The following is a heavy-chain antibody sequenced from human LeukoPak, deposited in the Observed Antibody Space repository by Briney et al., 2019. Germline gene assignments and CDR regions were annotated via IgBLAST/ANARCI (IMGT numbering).Heavy chain of an antibody. CDR3: AKGAAAGIRGHFDY. J-gene: IGHJ4*02. Sequence: SLRLSCGAPGINFYGYAVHWGGQAPGEGLEGGSGISYNRDATGYADSVKGRFTVSRDNAKNSLYLQMNSLRSEDTALYYCAKGAAAGIRGHFDYWGQGILVTVSS. D-gene: IGHD6-25*01. V-gene: IGHV3-9*01. CDR1: GINFYGYA. CDR2: ISYNRDAT.